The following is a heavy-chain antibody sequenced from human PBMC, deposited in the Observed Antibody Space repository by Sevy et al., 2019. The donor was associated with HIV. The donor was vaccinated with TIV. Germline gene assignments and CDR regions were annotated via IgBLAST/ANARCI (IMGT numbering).Heavy chain of an antibody. J-gene: IGHJ5*02. V-gene: IGHV3-30*18. CDR1: GFTFSSYG. D-gene: IGHD3-22*01. CDR2: ISYDGSNK. Sequence: GESLKISCAASGFTFSSYGMHWVRQAPGKGLEWVAVISYDGSNKYYADSVKGRFTISRDNSKNTLYLQMNRLRAEDTAVYYCAKDEAPYYYDSSGSYSPFGSWGQGTLVTVSS. CDR3: AKDEAPYYYDSSGSYSPFGS.